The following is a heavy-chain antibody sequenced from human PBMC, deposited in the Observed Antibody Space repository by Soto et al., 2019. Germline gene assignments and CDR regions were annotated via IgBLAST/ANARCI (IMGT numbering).Heavy chain of an antibody. CDR1: GFTFSSYS. CDR2: ISSSSSYI. V-gene: IGHV3-21*01. Sequence: PGGSLRLSCAASGFTFSSYSMNWVRQAPGKGLEWVSSISSSSSYIYYADSVKGRFTISRDNAKNSLYLQMNSLRAEDTAVYYCARASVVVAATRNWFDPWGQGTLVTVSS. J-gene: IGHJ5*02. CDR3: ARASVVVAATRNWFDP. D-gene: IGHD2-15*01.